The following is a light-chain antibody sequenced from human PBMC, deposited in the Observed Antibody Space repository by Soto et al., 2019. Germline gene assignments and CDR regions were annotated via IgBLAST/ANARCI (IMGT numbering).Light chain of an antibody. CDR3: SSYTSSSTLGGV. CDR1: SSDVGGYNY. CDR2: DVS. J-gene: IGLJ1*01. Sequence: QSALTQPASVSGSPGQSITISCTGTSSDVGGYNYVSWYQQHPGKAPKLMIYDVSNRPSGVSNRFPGSKSGNTASLTISGLQAEDEADYYCSSYTSSSTLGGVFGTGTKLTVL. V-gene: IGLV2-14*01.